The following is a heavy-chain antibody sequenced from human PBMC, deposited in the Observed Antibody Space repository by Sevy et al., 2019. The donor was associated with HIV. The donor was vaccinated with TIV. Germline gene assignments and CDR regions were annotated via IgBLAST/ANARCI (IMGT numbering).Heavy chain of an antibody. Sequence: GGSLRLSCAASGFTFSKYSMSWDRQPPGKGLEWVSTLSFGCGEINYADSVKGRFTISRDNSKSSVYLQMNNLGPEDTAVYYCAREGCTKPHDYWGQGTLVTVSS. CDR3: AREGCTKPHDY. D-gene: IGHD2-8*01. CDR1: GFTFSKYS. J-gene: IGHJ4*02. V-gene: IGHV3-23*01. CDR2: LSFGCGEI.